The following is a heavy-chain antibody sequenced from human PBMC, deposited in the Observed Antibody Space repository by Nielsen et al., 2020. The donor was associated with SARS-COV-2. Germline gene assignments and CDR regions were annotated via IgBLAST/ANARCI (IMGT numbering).Heavy chain of an antibody. J-gene: IGHJ4*02. CDR2: MHHSGNT. V-gene: IGHV4-31*03. CDR3: ARDRWDTATYDY. Sequence: SETLSLTCSVSGGSISTGEFYWSWIRQPPGKGLEWIGNMHHSGNTYYNSSLESRATTTMDTSKNQFSLKLDSVTAADTAVYYCARDRWDTATYDYWGKGTLVTVSS. D-gene: IGHD5-18*01. CDR1: GGSISTGEFY.